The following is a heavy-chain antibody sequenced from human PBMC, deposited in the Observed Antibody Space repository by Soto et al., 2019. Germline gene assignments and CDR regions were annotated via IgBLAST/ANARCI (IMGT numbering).Heavy chain of an antibody. V-gene: IGHV4-4*02. CDR2: IYHSGSA. CDR3: ARVERGPFDY. J-gene: IGHJ4*02. CDR1: GGSFTSSNW. Sequence: SETLSLTCAVSGGSFTSSNWWTWVRQPPGKGLQWIGEIYHSGSANYNPSLKSRVTISVDKSKNQFSLELSSVTAADTAVYYCARVERGPFDYWGQGTLVTVSS.